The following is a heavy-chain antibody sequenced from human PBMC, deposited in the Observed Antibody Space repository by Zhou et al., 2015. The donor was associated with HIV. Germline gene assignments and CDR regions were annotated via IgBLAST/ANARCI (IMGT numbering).Heavy chain of an antibody. J-gene: IGHJ2*01. D-gene: IGHD2-21*02. CDR1: GGTFSSYA. CDR3: ARVREHIVVVTATPPGWYFDL. Sequence: QVQLVQSGAEVKKPGSSVKVSCKASGGTFSSYAISWVRQAPGQGLEWMGGIIPIFGTANYAQKFQGRVTITADESTSTAYMELSSLRSEDTAVYYCARVREHIVVVTATPPGWYFDLWGRGTLVTVSS. V-gene: IGHV1-69*12. CDR2: IIPIFGTA.